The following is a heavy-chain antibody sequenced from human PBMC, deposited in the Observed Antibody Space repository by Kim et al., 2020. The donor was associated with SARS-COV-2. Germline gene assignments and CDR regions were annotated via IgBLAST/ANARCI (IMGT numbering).Heavy chain of an antibody. Sequence: DYEVSVKSRITINPDTSKNQFSLQLNSVTPEDTAVYYCARSIAAAVTIDSWGQGTLVTVSS. D-gene: IGHD6-13*01. J-gene: IGHJ4*02. CDR3: ARSIAAAVTIDS. V-gene: IGHV6-1*01.